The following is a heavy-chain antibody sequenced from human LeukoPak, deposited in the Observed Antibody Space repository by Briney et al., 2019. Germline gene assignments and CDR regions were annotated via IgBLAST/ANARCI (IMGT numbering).Heavy chain of an antibody. J-gene: IGHJ6*03. CDR3: ARDPPHVGGYYYYYMDV. Sequence: PSETLSLTCTVSGGSISSYYWSWIRQPAGKGLEWIGRIYTSGSTNYNPSLKSRVTMSVDTSKNQFSLKLSSVTAADTAVYYCARDPPHVGGYYYYYMDVWGKGTTVTVSS. V-gene: IGHV4-4*07. CDR2: IYTSGST. CDR1: GGSISSYY. D-gene: IGHD1-26*01.